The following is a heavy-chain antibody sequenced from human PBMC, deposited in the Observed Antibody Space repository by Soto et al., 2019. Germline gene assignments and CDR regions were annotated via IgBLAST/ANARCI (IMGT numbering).Heavy chain of an antibody. CDR2: INPNSGGT. CDR3: ARANLAAAGTVWFDP. D-gene: IGHD6-13*01. J-gene: IGHJ5*02. CDR1: GYTFTGYY. V-gene: IGHV1-2*04. Sequence: ASVKVSCKASGYTFTGYYMHWVRQAPGQGLEWMGWINPNSGGTNYAQKFQGWVTMTRDTSISTAYMELSRLRSDDTAVYYCARANLAAAGTVWFDPWGQGTLVTVSS.